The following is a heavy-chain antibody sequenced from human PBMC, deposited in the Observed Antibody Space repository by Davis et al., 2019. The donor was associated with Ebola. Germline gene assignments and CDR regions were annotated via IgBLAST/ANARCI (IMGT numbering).Heavy chain of an antibody. Sequence: ASVKVSCKASGYTFTGYYMHWVRQAPGQGLEWMGRINPNSGGTNYAQKFQGRVTMTRDTSTSTVYMELSRLTSDDTGVYYCARLSFGEVGFDYWGQGTLVTVSS. CDR3: ARLSFGEVGFDY. V-gene: IGHV1-2*05. CDR2: INPNSGGT. J-gene: IGHJ4*02. D-gene: IGHD3-10*01. CDR1: GYTFTGYY.